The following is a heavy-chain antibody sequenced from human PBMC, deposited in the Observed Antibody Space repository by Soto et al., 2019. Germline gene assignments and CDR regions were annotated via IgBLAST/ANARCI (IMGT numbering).Heavy chain of an antibody. D-gene: IGHD2-2*01. CDR3: ARHPIVVVPAAMKDYYMDV. V-gene: IGHV4-39*01. J-gene: IGHJ6*03. CDR2: IYFSGST. Sequence: PSETPSLTCPFSGCSIRSNRYYWGWIRQPPGEGLVWIGIIYFSGSTYYTPSLKSRVPISVDTSKNQFSLKLSSVTAADTAVYYCARHPIVVVPAAMKDYYMDVWGKGTTVTVSS. CDR1: GCSIRSNRYY.